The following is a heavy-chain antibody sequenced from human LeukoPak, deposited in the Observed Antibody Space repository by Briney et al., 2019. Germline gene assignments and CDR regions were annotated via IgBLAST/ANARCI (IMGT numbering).Heavy chain of an antibody. CDR3: ARLVGLSTTASY. Sequence: GASVKVSCKASGYTFIGYYLHRVRQAPGQGLEWMGWINPTSGGTNYAQKFQDRVTMTRDTSINTAYMELSRLTSDDTAVYYCARLVGLSTTASYWGQGTLDIVSS. CDR1: GYTFIGYY. D-gene: IGHD5/OR15-5a*01. CDR2: INPTSGGT. J-gene: IGHJ4*02. V-gene: IGHV1-2*02.